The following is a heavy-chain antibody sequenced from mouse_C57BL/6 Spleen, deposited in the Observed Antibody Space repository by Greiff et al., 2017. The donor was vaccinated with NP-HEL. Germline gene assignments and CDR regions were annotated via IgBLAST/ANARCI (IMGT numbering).Heavy chain of an antibody. V-gene: IGHV1-55*01. CDR1: GYTFTSYW. J-gene: IGHJ3*01. CDR3: AREGASMDGSAWFAY. D-gene: IGHD2-3*01. Sequence: QVQLQQPGAELVQPGASVKMSCKASGYTFTSYWITWVKQRPGQGLEWIGDIYPGSGGTTYNEKFKSKATLTVDTSSSTAYMQLSSLTSEDAAVYYCAREGASMDGSAWFAYWGEGTLVTVSA. CDR2: IYPGSGGT.